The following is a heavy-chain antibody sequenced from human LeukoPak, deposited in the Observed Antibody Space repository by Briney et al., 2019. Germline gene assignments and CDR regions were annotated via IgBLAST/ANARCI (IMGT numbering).Heavy chain of an antibody. V-gene: IGHV3-21*01. Sequence: GGSLRLSCAASGFTFSSYSMNWVRQAPGKGLEWVSSISSSSSYIYYADSVKGRFTISRDNAKNSLYLQMNSLRAEDTAVYYCARDVRGGLREGFFDYWGQGTLVTVSS. CDR2: ISSSSSYI. CDR1: GFTFSSYS. D-gene: IGHD4-17*01. CDR3: ARDVRGGLREGFFDY. J-gene: IGHJ4*02.